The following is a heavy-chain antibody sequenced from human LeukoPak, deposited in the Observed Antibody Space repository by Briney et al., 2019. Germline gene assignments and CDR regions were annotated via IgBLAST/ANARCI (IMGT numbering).Heavy chain of an antibody. CDR1: GFTFSIYD. CDR2: ISYDGTSK. CDR3: AREYYDSSGSQGDSFDY. Sequence: GGSLRLSCAASGFTFSIYDMYWVRQAPGKGLEWVAVISYDGTSKYYADSVKGRFTISRDNPKNTLYLQMNSLRAEDTAVYYCAREYYDSSGSQGDSFDYWGQGTLVTVSS. J-gene: IGHJ4*02. D-gene: IGHD3-22*01. V-gene: IGHV3-30-3*01.